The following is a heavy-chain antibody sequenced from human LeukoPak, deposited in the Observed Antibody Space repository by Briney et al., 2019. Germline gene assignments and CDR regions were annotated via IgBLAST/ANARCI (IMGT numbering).Heavy chain of an antibody. Sequence: GGSLRLSCAASGFTFSSYGMHWVRQAPGKGLEWVAFIRYDGSNKYYADSVKGRFTISRDNSKNTLYLQMNSLRAEDTAVYYCAKDPRGIEDIVLMVYGEVYYFDYWGQGTLVTVSS. CDR2: IRYDGSNK. J-gene: IGHJ4*02. CDR3: AKDPRGIEDIVLMVYGEVYYFDY. CDR1: GFTFSSYG. V-gene: IGHV3-30*02. D-gene: IGHD2-8*01.